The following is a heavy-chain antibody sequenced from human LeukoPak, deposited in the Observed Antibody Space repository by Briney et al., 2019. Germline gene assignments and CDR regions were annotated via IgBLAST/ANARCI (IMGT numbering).Heavy chain of an antibody. CDR3: AGSIAVAGTIDY. CDR1: GFTFSSHG. J-gene: IGHJ4*02. Sequence: GGSLRLSCAASGFTFSSHGMHWVRQAPGKGLEWVAVIWYDGSNKYYADSVKGRFTISRDNSKNTLYLQMDSLRVEDTAVYYCAGSIAVAGTIDYWGQGTLVTVSS. CDR2: IWYDGSNK. D-gene: IGHD6-19*01. V-gene: IGHV3-33*01.